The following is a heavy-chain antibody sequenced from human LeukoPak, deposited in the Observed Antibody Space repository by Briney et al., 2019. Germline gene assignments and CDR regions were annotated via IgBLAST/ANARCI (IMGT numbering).Heavy chain of an antibody. Sequence: ASVKVSCKASGYTFTSYAMHWVRQAPGQRLEWTGWINAGNGNTKYSQKFQGRVTITRDTSASTAYMELSSLRSEDTAVYYCARRHYDSSGYWAPLDYWGQGTLVTVSS. J-gene: IGHJ4*02. CDR3: ARRHYDSSGYWAPLDY. D-gene: IGHD3-22*01. CDR1: GYTFTSYA. V-gene: IGHV1-3*01. CDR2: INAGNGNT.